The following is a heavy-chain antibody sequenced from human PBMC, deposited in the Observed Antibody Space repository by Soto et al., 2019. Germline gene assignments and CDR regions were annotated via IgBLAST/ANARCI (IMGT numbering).Heavy chain of an antibody. CDR2: ISGSGGST. CDR3: AKDGDIVVVPAAINSWFDP. CDR1: GFTFSSYA. Sequence: GGSLRLSCAASGFTFSSYAMSWVRQAPGKGLEWVSAISGSGGSTYYADSVKGRFTITRDNSKNTLYLQMNSLRAEDTAVYYCAKDGDIVVVPAAINSWFDPWGQGTLVTVSS. D-gene: IGHD2-2*01. J-gene: IGHJ5*02. V-gene: IGHV3-23*01.